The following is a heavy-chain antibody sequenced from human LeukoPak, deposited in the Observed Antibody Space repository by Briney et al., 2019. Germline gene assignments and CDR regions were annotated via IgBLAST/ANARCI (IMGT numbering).Heavy chain of an antibody. CDR2: ICYSGST. CDR3: ARTAGTTMKGNWFDP. CDR1: GGSMSSGGYY. D-gene: IGHD1-7*01. Sequence: SEPLSLICTVSGGSMSSGGYYWSWICKHPGRGLDWFGYICYSGSTYYNPSLKSRVTISVDTSKNQFSLKLSSVTAADTAVYYCARTAGTTMKGNWFDPWGQGTLVTVSS. J-gene: IGHJ5*02. V-gene: IGHV4-31*03.